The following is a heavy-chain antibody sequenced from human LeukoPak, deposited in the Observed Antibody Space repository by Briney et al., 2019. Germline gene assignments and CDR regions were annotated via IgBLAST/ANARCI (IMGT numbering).Heavy chain of an antibody. Sequence: SETLSLTCTVSGGSISSSSYYWGWIRQPPGKGLEWIGEINHSGSTNYNPSLKSRVTISVDTPKNQFSLKLSSVTAADTAVYYCARQYSNSPYYYYYYYMDVWGKGTTVTVSS. V-gene: IGHV4-39*07. D-gene: IGHD4-11*01. CDR1: GGSISSSSYY. J-gene: IGHJ6*03. CDR2: INHSGST. CDR3: ARQYSNSPYYYYYYYMDV.